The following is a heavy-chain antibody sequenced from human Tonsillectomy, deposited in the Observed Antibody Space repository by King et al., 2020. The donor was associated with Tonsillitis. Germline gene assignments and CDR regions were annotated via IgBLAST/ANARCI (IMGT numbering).Heavy chain of an antibody. CDR3: AKITPFGMGILYYFYY. D-gene: IGHD3-16*01. J-gene: IGHJ4*02. CDR2: ISTYNGNI. CDR1: GYTFTSYG. V-gene: IGHV1-18*04. Sequence: VQLVESGAEVKKPGASVKVSCTASGYTFTSYGISWVRQAPGQGLEWMGWISTYNGNINYAQKLQGSVTMTTDTSTSTAYMELRSLRTDDTAVYYCAKITPFGMGILYYFYYWGQGTLVTVSS.